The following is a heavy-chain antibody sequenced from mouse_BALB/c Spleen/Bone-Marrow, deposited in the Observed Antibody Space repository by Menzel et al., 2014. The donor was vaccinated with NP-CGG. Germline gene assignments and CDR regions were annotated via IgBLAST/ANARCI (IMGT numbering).Heavy chain of an antibody. D-gene: IGHD4-1*01. CDR3: TRDMGGILFDS. J-gene: IGHJ2*01. V-gene: IGHV7-3*02. CDR1: GFTFIDYY. CDR2: IRNKAYGYTT. Sequence: EAMLVESGGGLVQPGGSLRLSCVTSGFTFIDYYMNWVRQPPGKALEWVGFIRNKAYGYTTEYSASVKGRFTISRDNSQSILHLQMNTLRAEDSATYYCTRDMGGILFDSWGQGTTLTVSS.